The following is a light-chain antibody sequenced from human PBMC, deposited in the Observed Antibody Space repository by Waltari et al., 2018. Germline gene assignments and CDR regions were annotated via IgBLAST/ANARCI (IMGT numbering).Light chain of an antibody. V-gene: IGLV2-14*03. J-gene: IGLJ2*01. CDR3: SSYISSSTLEL. CDR2: DVS. CDR1: SSDVGTYNY. Sequence: QSALTQPASVSGSPGQSITISCTGTSSDVGTYNYVSWYQQHPGTAPKPMIFDVSIRPSGVSNRFSGSKSGNTASLTISGLQAEDEADYYCSSYISSSTLELFGGGTSLTVL.